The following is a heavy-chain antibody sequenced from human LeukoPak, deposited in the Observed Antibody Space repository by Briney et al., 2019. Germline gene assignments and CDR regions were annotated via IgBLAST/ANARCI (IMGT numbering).Heavy chain of an antibody. CDR3: ARVYYGSSGYYIDY. CDR2: MNPNSGST. Sequence: ASVKVSCKASGYTFTSYDINWVRQATGQGLEWMGWMNPNSGSTGYAQKFQGRVTMTRNTSISTAYMELSSLRSEDTAVYYCARVYYGSSGYYIDYWGQGTLVTVSS. D-gene: IGHD3-22*01. J-gene: IGHJ4*02. V-gene: IGHV1-8*01. CDR1: GYTFTSYD.